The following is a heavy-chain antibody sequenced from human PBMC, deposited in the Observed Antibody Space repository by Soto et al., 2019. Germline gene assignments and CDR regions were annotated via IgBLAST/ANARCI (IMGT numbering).Heavy chain of an antibody. CDR2: ISSGSITI. V-gene: IGHV3-48*04. D-gene: IGHD4-4*01. Sequence: HPGGSLRLSCAASVFPFSSYSMNWVRQAPGKGLEWVSYISSGSITIYYADSVKGRSTISRDNAESSLYLQMSSLRVEDTAVYYCARATTTGGRFRWFDPWGQGTLVTVSS. CDR3: ARATTTGGRFRWFDP. CDR1: VFPFSSYS. J-gene: IGHJ5*02.